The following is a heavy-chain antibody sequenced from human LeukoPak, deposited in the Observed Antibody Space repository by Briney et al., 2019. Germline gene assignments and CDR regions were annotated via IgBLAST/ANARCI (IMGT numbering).Heavy chain of an antibody. CDR3: ARSYSNHLFGMDV. V-gene: IGHV3-66*01. CDR1: GFIVSSYY. D-gene: IGHD4-11*01. CDR2: IYSGGST. J-gene: IGHJ6*02. Sequence: GGSLRLSCVASGFIVSSYYMTWVRQAPGKGLEWVSVIYSGGSTYYADSVKGRVAISRDNSKNTVFLQMSSVRAEDTAVYYCARSYSNHLFGMDVWGQGTTVTVSS.